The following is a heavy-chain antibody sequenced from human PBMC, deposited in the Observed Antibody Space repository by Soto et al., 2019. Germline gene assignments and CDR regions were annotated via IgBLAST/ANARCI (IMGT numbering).Heavy chain of an antibody. D-gene: IGHD6-19*01. V-gene: IGHV1-69*01. J-gene: IGHJ3*01. CDR1: GGNYRSYG. CDR3: AREGSGTYGGAFEV. Sequence: QVQLVQSGAEVKKPGSSVKVSCEASGGNYRSYGMSWVRQAPGQGLEWMGGFLPILGTTSYAPKFQDRVTITADEQTGTSYTELTGLKFEDTAFYYCAREGSGTYGGAFEVCGQGTMVTVIS. CDR2: FLPILGTT.